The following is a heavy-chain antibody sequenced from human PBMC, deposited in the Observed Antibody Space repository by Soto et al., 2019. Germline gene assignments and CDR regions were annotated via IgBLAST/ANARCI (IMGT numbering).Heavy chain of an antibody. J-gene: IGHJ5*02. CDR3: ARYYDFWSGPDP. Sequence: GGSLRLSCAASGFTFSSYAMHWVRQAPGKGLEYVSAISSNGGSTYYANSVKGRFTISRDNSKNTLYLQMGSLRAEDMAVYYCARYYDFWSGPDPWGQGTLVTVSS. CDR1: GFTFSSYA. D-gene: IGHD3-3*01. V-gene: IGHV3-64*01. CDR2: ISSNGGST.